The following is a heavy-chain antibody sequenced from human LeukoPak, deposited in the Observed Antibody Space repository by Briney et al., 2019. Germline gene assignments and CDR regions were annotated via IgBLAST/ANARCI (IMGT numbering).Heavy chain of an antibody. CDR3: AKLASEPDSVATIPFDY. CDR1: GFTFSSYA. Sequence: PGGSLRLSCAASGFTFSSYAMSWVRQAPGKGLEWVSAISGSGGSTYYADSVKGRFTISRDNSKNTLYLQMNSLRAEDTAVYYCAKLASEPDSVATIPFDYWGQGTLVTVSS. CDR2: ISGSGGST. D-gene: IGHD5-12*01. J-gene: IGHJ4*02. V-gene: IGHV3-23*01.